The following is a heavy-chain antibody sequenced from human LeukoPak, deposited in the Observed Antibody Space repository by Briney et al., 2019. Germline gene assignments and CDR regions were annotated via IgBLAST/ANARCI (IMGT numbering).Heavy chain of an antibody. Sequence: GGSPRLSCAASGFTFSDSYMSWIRQAPGKGLEWVSYISSSGSTIYYADSVKGRFTISRDNAKNSLYLQMNSLRAEDTAVYYCARDYGDYYYYYGMDVWGQGTTVTVSS. CDR1: GFTFSDSY. CDR2: ISSSGSTI. CDR3: ARDYGDYYYYYGMDV. D-gene: IGHD4-17*01. V-gene: IGHV3-11*04. J-gene: IGHJ6*02.